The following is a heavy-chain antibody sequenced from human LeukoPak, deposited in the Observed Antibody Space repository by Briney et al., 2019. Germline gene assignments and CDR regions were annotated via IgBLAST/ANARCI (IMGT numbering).Heavy chain of an antibody. CDR3: ARDRYDYSSGWSNPDY. CDR1: GFTFSDYY. Sequence: GGSLRLSCAASGFTFSDYYMSWIRQAPGKGLEWVSYISSSGSTIYYADSVKGRFTISRDNAKNSLYLQMNSLRAEDTAVYYCARDRYDYSSGWSNPDYWGQGTLVTVSS. D-gene: IGHD6-19*01. CDR2: ISSSGSTI. J-gene: IGHJ4*02. V-gene: IGHV3-11*01.